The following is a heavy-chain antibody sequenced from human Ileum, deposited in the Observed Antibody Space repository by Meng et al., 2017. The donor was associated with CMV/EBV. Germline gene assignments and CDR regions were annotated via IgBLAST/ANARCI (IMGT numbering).Heavy chain of an antibody. CDR1: GFTLTNYW. V-gene: IGHV3-7*01. D-gene: IGHD4-23*01. J-gene: IGHJ4*02. CDR3: SRENSGLDY. Sequence: GGSLRLSCTVSGFTLTNYWMDWVRQAPGKGLEWVANINRDGSERNYVDSVKGRFTISRDSARNSLYLQLNSLRVEDTAVYYCSRENSGLDYWGQGTLVT. CDR2: INRDGSER.